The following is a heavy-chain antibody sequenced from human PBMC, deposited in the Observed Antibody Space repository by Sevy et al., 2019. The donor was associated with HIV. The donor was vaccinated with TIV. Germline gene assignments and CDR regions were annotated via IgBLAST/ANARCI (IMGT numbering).Heavy chain of an antibody. CDR3: ARAKRAMAGTFSFDP. D-gene: IGHD6-19*01. CDR1: GDSITSSDDY. V-gene: IGHV4-39*02. CDR2: LFCVGGA. Sequence: SETLSLTCGVSGDSITSSDDYWTWIRQFPGKGLQWIGTLFCVGGAVYNPSLESRVTMSLATSKSRFSLHVKSVSAADTAVFYCARAKRAMAGTFSFDPWGQGILVTVSS. J-gene: IGHJ5*02.